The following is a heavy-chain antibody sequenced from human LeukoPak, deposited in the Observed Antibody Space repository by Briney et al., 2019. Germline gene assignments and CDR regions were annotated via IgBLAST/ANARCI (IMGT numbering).Heavy chain of an antibody. Sequence: ASVKVSCKASGYTFTSYGISWVRQAPGQGLEWMGWISAYNGNTNYAQKLQGRVTMTTDTSTSTAYMELRSLRSDDTAVYYCASAELLPDGYYYYYGMDVWGQGTTVTVSS. V-gene: IGHV1-18*01. CDR3: ASAELLPDGYYYYYGMDV. J-gene: IGHJ6*02. CDR1: GYTFTSYG. D-gene: IGHD1-26*01. CDR2: ISAYNGNT.